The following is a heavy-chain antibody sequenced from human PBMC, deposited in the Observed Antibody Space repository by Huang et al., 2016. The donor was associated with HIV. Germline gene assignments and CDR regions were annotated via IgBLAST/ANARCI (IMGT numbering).Heavy chain of an antibody. D-gene: IGHD6-19*01. V-gene: IGHV1-46*01. CDR1: GYTFTSNH. CDR3: ARVGSGWSLLGDALDF. J-gene: IGHJ3*01. CDR2: INPSGGST. Sequence: QVQLVQSGAEVKKPGASVRISCKASGYTFTSNHINWVRQAPGQGLEWMGKINPSGGSTDDAQKFQDRITRTRDRATSTVYLELRRLTADDTAIYYCARVGSGWSLLGDALDFWGRGTMVTVSS.